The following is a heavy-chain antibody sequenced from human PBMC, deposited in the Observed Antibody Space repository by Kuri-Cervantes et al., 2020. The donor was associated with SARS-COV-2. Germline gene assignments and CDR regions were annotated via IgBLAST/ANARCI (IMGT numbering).Heavy chain of an antibody. CDR2: ISSNGGST. Sequence: GGSLRLSCSASGFTFSSYAMHWVRQAPGKGLEYVSAISSNGGSTYYADSVKGRFTISRDNSKNTLYLQMNSLRAEDTAVYYCARDGDTMIVPNQDSAFDYWGQGTLVTVSS. V-gene: IGHV3-64*04. D-gene: IGHD3-22*01. J-gene: IGHJ4*02. CDR3: ARDGDTMIVPNQDSAFDY. CDR1: GFTFSSYA.